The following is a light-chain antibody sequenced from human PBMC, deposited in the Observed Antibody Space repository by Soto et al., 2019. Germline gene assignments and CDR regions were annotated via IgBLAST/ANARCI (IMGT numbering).Light chain of an antibody. V-gene: IGKV3-20*01. CDR1: LGVSSYY. CDR3: QQYGSSGT. Sequence: MVVMEPPGTVSLYRGERNTLSCMASLGVSSYYLAGYQQKPGQAPRLLIYGVSSRATGIPDRFSGSGSGTDFTLTLSSLEPDDFAAYYCQQYGSSGTFGQGTKVDI. CDR2: GVS. J-gene: IGKJ1*01.